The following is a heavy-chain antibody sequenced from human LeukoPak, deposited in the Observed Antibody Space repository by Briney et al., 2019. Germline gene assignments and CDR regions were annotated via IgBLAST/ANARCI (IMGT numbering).Heavy chain of an antibody. CDR1: GFTFSSYG. CDR2: ISYDGSNK. Sequence: PGRSPRLSCAASGFTFSSYGMHWVRQAPGKGLEWVAVISYDGSNKYYADSVKGRFTISRDNSKNTLYLQMNSLRAEDTAVYYCAKQQWLGYFDYWGQEPWSPSPQ. J-gene: IGHJ4*01. CDR3: AKQQWLGYFDY. D-gene: IGHD6-19*01. V-gene: IGHV3-30*18.